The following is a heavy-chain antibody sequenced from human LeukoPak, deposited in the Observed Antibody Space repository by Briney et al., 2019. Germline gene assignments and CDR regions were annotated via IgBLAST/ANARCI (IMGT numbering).Heavy chain of an antibody. J-gene: IGHJ4*02. CDR1: GFTFSSYS. CDR2: ISSSSSYI. CDR3: ARDLPDDILTGYYSGLGY. Sequence: GGSLRLSCAASGFTFSSYSMNWVRQAPGKGLEWVSSISSSSSYIYYADSVKGRFTISRDNAKNSLYLQMNSLRAEGTAVYYCARDLPDDILTGYYSGLGYWGQGTLVTVSS. V-gene: IGHV3-21*01. D-gene: IGHD3-9*01.